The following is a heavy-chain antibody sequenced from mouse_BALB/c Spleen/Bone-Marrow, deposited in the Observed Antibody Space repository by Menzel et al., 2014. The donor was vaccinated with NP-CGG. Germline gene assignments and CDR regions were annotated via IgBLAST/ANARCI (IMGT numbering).Heavy chain of an antibody. D-gene: IGHD1-2*01. CDR1: GFGFXSSD. V-gene: IGHV5-12-1*01. J-gene: IGHJ2*01. Sequence: EVKLVESGGGLVKPGGSLILSCAASGFGFXSSDMSWVRQTPEKRLEWVAYISSGGGSTYYPDTVKGRFTISRDNAKNTLYLQMSSLKSEDTAMYYCATHYYGRFDYWGQGTTLTVSS. CDR3: ATHYYGRFDY. CDR2: ISSGGGST.